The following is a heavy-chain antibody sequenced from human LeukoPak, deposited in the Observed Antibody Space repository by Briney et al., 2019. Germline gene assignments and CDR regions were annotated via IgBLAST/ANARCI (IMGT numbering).Heavy chain of an antibody. CDR3: ARTQQYYDFWSGYYRTDAFDI. CDR1: DGSISSATYY. J-gene: IGHJ3*02. Sequence: SETLSLTCTVSDGSISSATYYWGWIRQPPNKGLDWIGSFFYTGSTYYSPSLKSRVTISVDTSENQLSLKLRSVTAADTAVYYCARTQQYYDFWSGYYRTDAFDIWGQGTMVTVSS. V-gene: IGHV4-39*07. CDR2: FFYTGST. D-gene: IGHD3-3*01.